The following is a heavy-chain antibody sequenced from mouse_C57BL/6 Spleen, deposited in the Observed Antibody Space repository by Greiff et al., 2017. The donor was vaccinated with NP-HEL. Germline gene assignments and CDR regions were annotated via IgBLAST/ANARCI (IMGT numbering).Heavy chain of an antibody. D-gene: IGHD2-5*01. CDR2: IDPSDSYT. CDR3: ARKGQGYSNFFDY. J-gene: IGHJ2*01. Sequence: QVQLQQPGAELVMPGASVKLSCKASGYTFTSYWMHWVKQRPGQGLEWIGEIDPSDSYTNYNQKFKGKSTLTVDKSSSTAYMQLSSLTSEDSAVYYCARKGQGYSNFFDYWGQGTTLTVSS. CDR1: GYTFTSYW. V-gene: IGHV1-69*01.